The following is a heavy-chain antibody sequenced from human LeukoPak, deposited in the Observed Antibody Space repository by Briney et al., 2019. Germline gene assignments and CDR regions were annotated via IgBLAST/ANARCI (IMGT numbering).Heavy chain of an antibody. J-gene: IGHJ3*02. CDR3: ARSKYSYDAFDI. D-gene: IGHD5-18*01. CDR1: GFTFSSYW. V-gene: IGHV3-74*01. CDR2: INSDGSST. Sequence: GGSLRLSCAASGFTFSSYWMHWVRHAPGKGLVWVSRINSDGSSTSYADSVKGRFTISRDNAKNTLYLQMNSLRAEDTAVYYCARSKYSYDAFDIWGQGTMVTVSS.